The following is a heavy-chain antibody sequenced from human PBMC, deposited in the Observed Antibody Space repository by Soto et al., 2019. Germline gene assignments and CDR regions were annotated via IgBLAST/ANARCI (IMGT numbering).Heavy chain of an antibody. CDR2: IGTTGDT. Sequence: VGSLRLSCSASGFTFSSYDMHWVRQGTGKGLEWVSAIGTTGDTYYAGSVRGRFTISRENAKNSLYLQMNSLRAGDTAIYFCAREIGPTLFDYCGQRTLVTVSS. CDR1: GFTFSSYD. V-gene: IGHV3-13*04. D-gene: IGHD3-22*01. CDR3: AREIGPTLFDY. J-gene: IGHJ4*02.